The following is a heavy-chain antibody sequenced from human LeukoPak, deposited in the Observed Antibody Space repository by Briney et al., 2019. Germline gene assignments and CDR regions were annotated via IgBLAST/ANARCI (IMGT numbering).Heavy chain of an antibody. J-gene: IGHJ4*02. V-gene: IGHV1-8*03. CDR2: MNPNSGNT. Sequence: ASVKVSCKASGYTFTSYDTNWVRQATGQGLEWMGWMNPNSGNTGYAQKFQGRVTITRNTSISTAYMELSSLRSEDTAVYYCARAYYDFWSGYYTVSFDYWGQGTLVTVSS. D-gene: IGHD3-3*01. CDR1: GYTFTSYD. CDR3: ARAYYDFWSGYYTVSFDY.